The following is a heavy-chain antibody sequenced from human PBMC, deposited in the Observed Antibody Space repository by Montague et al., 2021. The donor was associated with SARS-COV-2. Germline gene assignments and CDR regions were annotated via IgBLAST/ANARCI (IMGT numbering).Heavy chain of an antibody. CDR1: GGSFSNYY. D-gene: IGHD3-16*01. CDR2: SNHSGST. V-gene: IGHV4-34*10. J-gene: IGHJ5*01. Sequence: SETLSLPCAVSGGSFSNYYGSWIRKPPGKGMEWIWESNHSGSTKYNPSLKIRVSMSVDKSRNQFYLRLTSVTVADTAIYYCARRGSGRSYLASWGQGTLVTVSS. CDR3: ARRGSGRSYLAS.